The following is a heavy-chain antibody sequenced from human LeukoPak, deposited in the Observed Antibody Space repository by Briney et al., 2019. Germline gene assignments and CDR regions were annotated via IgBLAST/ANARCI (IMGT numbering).Heavy chain of an antibody. CDR2: ASWNSGNI. CDR1: GFTFDNYA. V-gene: IGHV3-9*01. Sequence: GRSLRLSCIASGFTFDNYAMHWVRQVPGKGLEWVSGASWNSGNIGYADSVKGRFTISRDNAKNSLYLQMNSLRPEDTALYYCAKDRSYYYSGMDAWGQGTTVTVSS. CDR3: AKDRSYYYSGMDA. J-gene: IGHJ6*02.